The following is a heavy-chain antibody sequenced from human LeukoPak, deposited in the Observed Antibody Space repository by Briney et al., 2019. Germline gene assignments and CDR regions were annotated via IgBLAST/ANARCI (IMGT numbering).Heavy chain of an antibody. CDR2: IHPSGST. V-gene: IGHV4-4*07. CDR1: GDSISSYY. J-gene: IGHJ4*02. Sequence: SETLSLTCTVSGDSISSYYWSWVRQPTGKGLEWIGRIHPSGSTNYNPSLKSRVTLSVDTSKNQFSLKLSSVTAADTAVYYCARGPPPDFDYWGRGTLVTVSS. CDR3: ARGPPPDFDY.